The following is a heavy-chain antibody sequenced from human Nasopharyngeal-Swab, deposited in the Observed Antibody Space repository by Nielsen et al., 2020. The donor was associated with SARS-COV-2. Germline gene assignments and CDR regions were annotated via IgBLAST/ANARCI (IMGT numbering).Heavy chain of an antibody. D-gene: IGHD2-2*01. Sequence: GESLKISCQGSGYSFTSYWIGWVRQMPGKGLEWMGIIYPGDSDTRYSPSFQGQVTISADKSISTAYLQWSSLKASDTAMYYCARRYCSSTSCYFTFDPWGQGTLVTVSS. CDR3: ARRYCSSTSCYFTFDP. CDR1: GYSFTSYW. CDR2: IYPGDSDT. V-gene: IGHV5-51*01. J-gene: IGHJ5*02.